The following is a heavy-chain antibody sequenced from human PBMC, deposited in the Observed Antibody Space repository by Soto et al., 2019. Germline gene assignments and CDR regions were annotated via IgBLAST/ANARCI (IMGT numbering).Heavy chain of an antibody. D-gene: IGHD7-27*01. CDR2: ISGSGGST. J-gene: IGHJ4*02. CDR3: AKGLTGDYFSLDY. V-gene: IGHV3-23*01. CDR1: GFTFSSYA. Sequence: GGSLRLSCAASGFTFSSYAMSWVRQTPGKGLEWVSAISGSGGSTYYADSVKGRFTISRDNSKNTLYLQMNSLRAEDTAVYYCAKGLTGDYFSLDYWGQGTLVTVSS.